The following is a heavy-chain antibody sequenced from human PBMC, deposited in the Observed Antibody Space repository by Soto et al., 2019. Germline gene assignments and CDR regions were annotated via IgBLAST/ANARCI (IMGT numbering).Heavy chain of an antibody. V-gene: IGHV1-8*01. CDR3: ARGLFPQGAHSYYMDV. CDR2: MNPNSGNT. J-gene: IGHJ6*03. Sequence: ASVKVSCKASGYTFTSYDINWVRQATGQGLEWMGWMNPNSGNTGYAQKFQGRVTMTRNTSISTAYMELSSLRSEDTAVYYCARGLFPQGAHSYYMDVWGKGTTVTVSS. CDR1: GYTFTSYD.